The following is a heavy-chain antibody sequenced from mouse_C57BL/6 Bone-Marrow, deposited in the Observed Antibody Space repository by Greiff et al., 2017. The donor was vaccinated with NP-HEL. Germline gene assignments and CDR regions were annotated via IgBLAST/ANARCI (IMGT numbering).Heavy chain of an antibody. CDR2: ISNGGGST. D-gene: IGHD2-4*01. CDR3: ARRGLRRDFDY. CDR1: GFTFSDYY. J-gene: IGHJ2*01. V-gene: IGHV5-12*01. Sequence: EVMLVESGGGLVQPGGSLKLSCAASGFTFSDYYMYWVRQTPEKRLEWVAYISNGGGSTYYPDTVKGRFTISRDNAKNTLYLQMSRLKSEDTAMYYCARRGLRRDFDYWGQGTTLTVSS.